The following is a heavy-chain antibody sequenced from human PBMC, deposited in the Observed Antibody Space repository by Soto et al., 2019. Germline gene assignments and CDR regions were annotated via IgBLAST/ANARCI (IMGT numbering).Heavy chain of an antibody. J-gene: IGHJ4*02. CDR1: GYSISSGYY. V-gene: IGHV4-38-2*02. D-gene: IGHD6-6*01. Sequence: NPSGTLSLTCAVSGYSISSGYYWGWIRQPPGKGLEWIGSIYHSGSTYYNPSLKSRVTISVDTSKNQFSLKLSSVTAADTAVYYCARDTTSIAARPGIDYWGQGTLVTVSS. CDR2: IYHSGST. CDR3: ARDTTSIAARPGIDY.